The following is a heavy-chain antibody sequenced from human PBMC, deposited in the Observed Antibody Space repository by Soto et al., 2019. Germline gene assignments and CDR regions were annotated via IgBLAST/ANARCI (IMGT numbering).Heavy chain of an antibody. CDR1: GFTFSNYG. CDR3: ARDLWNHQVDY. J-gene: IGHJ4*01. CDR2: ISSGGHTD. D-gene: IGHD1-1*01. V-gene: IGHV3-33*01. Sequence: QVQLVESGGGVVQPGNSLRLSCVASGFTFSNYGMYWVRQAPGKGLEWLTFISSGGHTDDYIESVKGRFTISRDNSKNTLFLQMNSLRVEDTAIYYCARDLWNHQVDYWGHGALVTVSS.